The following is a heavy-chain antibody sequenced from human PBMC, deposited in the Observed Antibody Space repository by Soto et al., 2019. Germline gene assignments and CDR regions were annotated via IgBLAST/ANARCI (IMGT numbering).Heavy chain of an antibody. Sequence: GGSLRLSCAASGFTFSIYWMHWVREAPGKGLVWVSRINSDGSSTSYADSVKGRFTISRDNAKNTLYLQMDSLRAEDTAVYYCAREGQLPFYYYYYGMDVWGQGTTVTVSS. V-gene: IGHV3-74*01. CDR3: AREGQLPFYYYYYGMDV. D-gene: IGHD2-2*01. CDR2: INSDGSST. J-gene: IGHJ6*02. CDR1: GFTFSIYW.